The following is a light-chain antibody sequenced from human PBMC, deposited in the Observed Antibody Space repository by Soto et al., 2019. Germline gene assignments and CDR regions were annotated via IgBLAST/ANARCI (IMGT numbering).Light chain of an antibody. Sequence: DIQMTQSPSSLSASVGDRVTITCRASQTISNYLNWYQRKPGQAPNLLIYAASRVQSGVPSRFSASGSGTDFTLTISSLQREDFATYYCQQTYNIPLTFGGGTKVEI. V-gene: IGKV1-39*01. CDR1: QTISNY. CDR2: AAS. CDR3: QQTYNIPLT. J-gene: IGKJ4*01.